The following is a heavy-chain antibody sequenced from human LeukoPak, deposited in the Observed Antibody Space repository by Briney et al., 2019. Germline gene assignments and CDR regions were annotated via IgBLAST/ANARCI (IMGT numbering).Heavy chain of an antibody. J-gene: IGHJ4*02. V-gene: IGHV4-39*07. D-gene: IGHD4-17*01. CDR2: IYYSGST. CDR1: GGSISSSSYY. CDR3: ARERRKDYGDYRSQPSRLYDY. Sequence: SETLSLTCTVSGGSISSSSYYWGWIRQPPGKGLEWIGSIYYSGSTYYNPSLKSRVTISVDTSKNQFSLKLSSVTAADTAVYYCARERRKDYGDYRSQPSRLYDYWGQGTLVTVSS.